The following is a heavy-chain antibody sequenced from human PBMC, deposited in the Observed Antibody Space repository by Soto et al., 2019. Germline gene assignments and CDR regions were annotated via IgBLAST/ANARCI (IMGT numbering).Heavy chain of an antibody. Sequence: EVQLLESGWGLVQPGGSLSLSCAASGFTFNNYAMSWVRQAPGKGLEWVSAISGSGERTYYADSVNGPVTISRDNSKNPLYRQMNGLRAEDTAVYYCAKVRGLVSPNYWGQGTLVTVSS. CDR2: ISGSGERT. CDR3: AKVRGLVSPNY. V-gene: IGHV3-23*01. CDR1: GFTFNNYA. J-gene: IGHJ4*02. D-gene: IGHD3-9*01.